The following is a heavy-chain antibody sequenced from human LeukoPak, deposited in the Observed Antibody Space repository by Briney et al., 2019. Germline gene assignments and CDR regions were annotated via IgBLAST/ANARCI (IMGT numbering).Heavy chain of an antibody. J-gene: IGHJ4*02. D-gene: IGHD3-9*01. V-gene: IGHV4-39*01. CDR3: ARGQVLRYFDWLTYFDY. CDR2: IYYSGST. Sequence: SETLSLTCTVSGGSISSSSYYWGWIRQPPGKGLEWIGSIYYSGSTYYNPSLKSRVTISVYTSKNQFSLKLSSVTAADTAVYYCARGQVLRYFDWLTYFDYWGQGTLVTVSS. CDR1: GGSISSSSYY.